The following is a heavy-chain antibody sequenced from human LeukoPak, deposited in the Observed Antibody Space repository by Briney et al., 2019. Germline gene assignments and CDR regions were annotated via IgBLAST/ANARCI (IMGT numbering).Heavy chain of an antibody. Sequence: GGSLRLPCAASGFTFSSSWMHWVRQAPGKGLVWVSRIKSEGSSTSYADSVKGRFTISRDNSKNTLYLQMNSLRAEDTAVYYCARAPRMVYFDYWGQGTLVTVSS. CDR2: IKSEGSST. CDR3: ARAPRMVYFDY. D-gene: IGHD2-15*01. CDR1: GFTFSSSW. V-gene: IGHV3-74*01. J-gene: IGHJ4*02.